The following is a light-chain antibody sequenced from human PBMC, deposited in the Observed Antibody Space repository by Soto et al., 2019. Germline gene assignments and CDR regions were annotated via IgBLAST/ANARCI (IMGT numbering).Light chain of an antibody. CDR2: GAS. J-gene: IGKJ2*01. CDR3: QQYSSSSPT. Sequence: DIQMTQSPSTLSASVGARVTITCRASQSVSTWLAWYQQKPGKAPKLLIYGASSLESGVPSRFSGSGSVTEFTLTIDSLQPDDFATYYCQQYSSSSPTFGQGTKLEIK. V-gene: IGKV1-5*01. CDR1: QSVSTW.